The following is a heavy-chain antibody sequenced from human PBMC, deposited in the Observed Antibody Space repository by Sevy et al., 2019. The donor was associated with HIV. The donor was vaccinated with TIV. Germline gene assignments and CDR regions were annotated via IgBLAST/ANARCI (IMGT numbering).Heavy chain of an antibody. CDR2: ISAYNGNT. Sequence: ASVKVSCKASGYTFTSYGISWVRQAPGQGLEWMGWISAYNGNTNYAQKLQGRVTMTTDTSTSTAYMELRSLRSDETAVYYCAREDLSSWYYYYYGMDVWGQGTTVTVSS. CDR1: GYTFTSYG. V-gene: IGHV1-18*01. CDR3: AREDLSSWYYYYYGMDV. J-gene: IGHJ6*01. D-gene: IGHD6-13*01.